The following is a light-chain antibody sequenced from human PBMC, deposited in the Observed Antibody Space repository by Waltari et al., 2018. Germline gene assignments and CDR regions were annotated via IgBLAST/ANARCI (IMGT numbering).Light chain of an antibody. V-gene: IGLV2-8*01. CDR1: SNDLCPHSH. CDR2: EVS. J-gene: IGLJ2*01. Sequence: QSALTQPPSASGSPGQSVTISCTGTSNDLCPHSHAFWYQQHPGKAPKLMIYEVSERPSGVPDRFSGSKSGNTASLTVSGLQAEDEADYYCSSYTGINTVVFGGGTKLTVL. CDR3: SSYTGINTVV.